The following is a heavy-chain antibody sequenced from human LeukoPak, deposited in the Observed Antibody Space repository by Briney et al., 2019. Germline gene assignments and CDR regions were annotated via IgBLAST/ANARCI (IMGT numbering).Heavy chain of an antibody. Sequence: PSETLSLTCTVSGGSISSGGYYWSWIRQHPGKGLEWIGYIYYSGSTYYNPSLKSRVTISVDTSKNQFSLKLSSVTAADTAVYYCARAPGPRKDCSSTRWIPCRETGWFDPWGQGTLVTVSS. CDR1: GGSISSGGYY. CDR3: ARAPGPRKDCSSTRWIPCRETGWFDP. J-gene: IGHJ5*02. V-gene: IGHV4-31*03. D-gene: IGHD2-2*01. CDR2: IYYSGST.